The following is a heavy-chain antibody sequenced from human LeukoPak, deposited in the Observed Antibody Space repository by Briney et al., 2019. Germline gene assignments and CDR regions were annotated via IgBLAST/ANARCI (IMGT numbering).Heavy chain of an antibody. J-gene: IGHJ4*02. D-gene: IGHD3-3*01. Sequence: SGTLSLTCAVSGGSISSSNWWSWVRQPPGKGLEWIGEIYHSGSTNYNPSLKSRVTISVDTSKNQFSLKLSSVTAADTAVYYCARGRFRGYFDYWGQGTLVTVSS. V-gene: IGHV4-4*02. CDR3: ARGRFRGYFDY. CDR2: IYHSGST. CDR1: GGSISSSNW.